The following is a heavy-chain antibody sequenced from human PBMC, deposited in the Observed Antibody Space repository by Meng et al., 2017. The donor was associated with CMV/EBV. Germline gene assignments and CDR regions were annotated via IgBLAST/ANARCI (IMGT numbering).Heavy chain of an antibody. CDR2: INHSGST. D-gene: IGHD3-10*02. V-gene: IGHV4-34*01. CDR1: GGSFSGYY. Sequence: SETLSLTCAVYGGSFSGYYWSWIRQPPGKGLEWIGEINHSGSTNYNPSLKSRVTISVDTSKNQFSLKLSSVTAADTAVYYCARVSWVFGGPPDYWGQGTLVTVSS. J-gene: IGHJ4*02. CDR3: ARVSWVFGGPPDY.